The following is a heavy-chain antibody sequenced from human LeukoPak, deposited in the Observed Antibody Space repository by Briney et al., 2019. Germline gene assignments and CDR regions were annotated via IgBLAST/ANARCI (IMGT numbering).Heavy chain of an antibody. Sequence: SETLSLTCTVSGGSISSYYWSWIRQPPGKGLEWIGYIYYSGSTNYNPSLKSRVTISVDTSKNQFSLKLSSVTAADTAVYYCARNLYGGNLNYFDYWGEGALVTVSS. CDR3: ARNLYGGNLNYFDY. V-gene: IGHV4-59*01. CDR1: GGSISSYY. D-gene: IGHD4-23*01. J-gene: IGHJ4*02. CDR2: IYYSGST.